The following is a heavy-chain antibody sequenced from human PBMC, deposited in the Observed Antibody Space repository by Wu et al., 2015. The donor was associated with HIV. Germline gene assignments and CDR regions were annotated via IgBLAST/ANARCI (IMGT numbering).Heavy chain of an antibody. CDR3: AATYMTSSGTILFDS. D-gene: IGHD2-21*01. CDR1: GGTFSSYA. CDR2: IIPVFGTT. J-gene: IGHJ4*02. V-gene: IGHV1-69*13. Sequence: QVQLVQSGAEVKKPGSSVKVSCKVSGGTFSSYAINWVRQAPGQGLEWMGRIIPVFGTTNYAQKFQGRVTITADQSTSTAYMELSSLRSGDTAIYYCAATYMTSSGTILFDSWGQGTLVTVSS.